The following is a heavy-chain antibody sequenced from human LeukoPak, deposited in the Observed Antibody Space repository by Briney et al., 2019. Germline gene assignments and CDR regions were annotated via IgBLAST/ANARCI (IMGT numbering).Heavy chain of an antibody. J-gene: IGHJ4*02. Sequence: GGSLSLSCSVSGFTLNKYPMNWVRPAPGQGLEWISTLAYSGAAHYGDSVKGRFTISRDDSKNTVYLQMNSLRPEDTAIYVCAKDFDRGGAYDGDHGWGQGTLVTVSS. CDR1: GFTLNKYP. V-gene: IGHV3-23*01. D-gene: IGHD2-21*01. CDR2: LAYSGAA. CDR3: AKDFDRGGAYDGDHG.